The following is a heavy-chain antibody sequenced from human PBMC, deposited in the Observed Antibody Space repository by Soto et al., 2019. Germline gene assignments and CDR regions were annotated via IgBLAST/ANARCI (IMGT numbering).Heavy chain of an antibody. J-gene: IGHJ2*01. Sequence: EVQLVESGGGLVQPGGALTLSCAASGFTLSSHYMTWVRQAPGKALEWVAVMYYSGSSYYADSVQGRFTLSRDTSKNTLSLQMNSLRVDDTAVYYCARTETQAFWYFDLWGPGTLVAVSS. CDR2: MYYSGSS. CDR1: GFTLSSHY. CDR3: ARTETQAFWYFDL. V-gene: IGHV3-53*01.